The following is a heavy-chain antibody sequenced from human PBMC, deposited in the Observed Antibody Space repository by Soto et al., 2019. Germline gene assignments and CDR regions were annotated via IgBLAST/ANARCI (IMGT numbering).Heavy chain of an antibody. D-gene: IGHD3-16*02. CDR2: TYYRSKWYN. CDR3: ARAEIMITFGGVISQYYFDY. V-gene: IGHV6-1*01. Sequence: PSQTLSLTCAISGDSVSSNSAAWNWIRQSPSRGLEWLGRTYYRSKWYNDYAVSVKSRITINPDTSKNQFSLQLNSVTPEDTAVYYCARAEIMITFGGVISQYYFDYWGQGTLVTVSS. J-gene: IGHJ4*02. CDR1: GDSVSSNSAA.